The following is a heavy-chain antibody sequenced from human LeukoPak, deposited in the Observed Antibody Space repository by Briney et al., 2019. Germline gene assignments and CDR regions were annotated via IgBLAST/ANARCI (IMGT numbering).Heavy chain of an antibody. CDR2: IYYSGST. Sequence: SETLSLTCTVSGGSISSYYWSWIRQPPGKGLEWIGYIYYSGSTNYNPSLKSRVTISVDTSKNQFPLKLSSVTAADTAVYYCARPLLDTAMVNTNYYYGMDVWGQGTTVTVS. J-gene: IGHJ6*02. V-gene: IGHV4-59*08. D-gene: IGHD5-18*01. CDR3: ARPLLDTAMVNTNYYYGMDV. CDR1: GGSISSYY.